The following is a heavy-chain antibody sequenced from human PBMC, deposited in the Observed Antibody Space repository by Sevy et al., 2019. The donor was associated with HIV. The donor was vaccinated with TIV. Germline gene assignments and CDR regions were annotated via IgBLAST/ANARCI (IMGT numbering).Heavy chain of an antibody. CDR3: ARDFEGYCSGGSCYEYYYYGMDV. Sequence: ASVKVSCKASGYTFTSYGISWVRQAPGQGLEWMGWISAYNGNTNYAQKLQGRVTMTTDTSTSTAYMELRSLRSDDTAVYHCARDFEGYCSGGSCYEYYYYGMDVWGQGTTVTVSS. CDR2: ISAYNGNT. D-gene: IGHD2-15*01. V-gene: IGHV1-18*01. CDR1: GYTFTSYG. J-gene: IGHJ6*02.